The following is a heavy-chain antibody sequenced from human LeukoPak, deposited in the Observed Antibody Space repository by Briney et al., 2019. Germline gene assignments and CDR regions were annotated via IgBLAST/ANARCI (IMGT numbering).Heavy chain of an antibody. V-gene: IGHV1-46*01. CDR2: INPSGGST. CDR1: RYTFTNYS. CDR3: ARDRPPYSSGWYRAYYYYMDV. Sequence: ASVKVSCKASRYTFTNYSMHWVRQAPGQGLQWMGIINPSGGSTSYAQRFQGRITMTRDMSTSTVYMELSSLRSEDTAVYYCARDRPPYSSGWYRAYYYYMDVWGKGTTVTVSS. J-gene: IGHJ6*03. D-gene: IGHD6-19*01.